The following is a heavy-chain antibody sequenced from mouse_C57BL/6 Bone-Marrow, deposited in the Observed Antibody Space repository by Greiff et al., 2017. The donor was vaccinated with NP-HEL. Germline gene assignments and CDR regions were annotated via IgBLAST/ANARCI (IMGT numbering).Heavy chain of an antibody. J-gene: IGHJ2*01. CDR3: ARVKDGYSYYFDY. Sequence: VQLQQPGAELVKPGASVKLSCKASGYTFTSYWMQWVKQRPGQGLEWIGEIDPSDSYTNYNQKFKGKATLTVDTSSSTAYMQLSSLTSEDSAVYYCARVKDGYSYYFDYWGQGTTLTVSS. V-gene: IGHV1-50*01. CDR2: IDPSDSYT. CDR1: GYTFTSYW. D-gene: IGHD2-3*01.